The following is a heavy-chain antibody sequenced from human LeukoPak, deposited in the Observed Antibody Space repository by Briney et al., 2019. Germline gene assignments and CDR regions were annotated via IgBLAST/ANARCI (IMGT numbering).Heavy chain of an antibody. J-gene: IGHJ4*02. CDR2: IYYSGST. CDR3: ARGSVVTAISFDY. V-gene: IGHV4-59*01. CDR1: GGSISSYY. Sequence: SETLSLTCTVSGGSISSYYWSWIRQPPGKGLEWIGYIYYSGSTNYNPSLKSRATISVDTSKNQFSLKLSSVTAADTAVYYCARGSVVTAISFDYWGQGTLVTVSS. D-gene: IGHD2-21*02.